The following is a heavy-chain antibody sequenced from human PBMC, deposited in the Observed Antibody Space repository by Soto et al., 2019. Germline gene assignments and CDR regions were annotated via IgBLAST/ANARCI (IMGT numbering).Heavy chain of an antibody. CDR2: IKQDGSEK. CDR1: GFTFSSYW. CDR3: ARDHVPSTIVAVPAAINY. Sequence: GGSLRLSCAASGFTFSSYWMSWVRQAPGKGLEWVANIKQDGSEKYYVDSVKGRFTISRDNAKNSLYLQMNSLRAEDTAVYYCARDHVPSTIVAVPAAINYWGQGTLVTVSS. J-gene: IGHJ4*02. V-gene: IGHV3-7*05. D-gene: IGHD2-2*01.